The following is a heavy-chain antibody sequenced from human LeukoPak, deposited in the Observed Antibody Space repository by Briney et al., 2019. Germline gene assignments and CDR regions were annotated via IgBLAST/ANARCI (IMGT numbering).Heavy chain of an antibody. V-gene: IGHV3-23*01. CDR1: GFTFSSYA. J-gene: IGHJ4*02. Sequence: TGGSLRLSCAASGFTFSSYAMSWARQAPGKGLEWVSAISGSGGSTYYAGSVKGRFTISRDNSKNTLYLQMNSLRAEDTAVYYCAKVWPWRLGSGWYYFDYWGQGTLVTVSS. CDR2: ISGSGGST. CDR3: AKVWPWRLGSGWYYFDY. D-gene: IGHD6-19*01.